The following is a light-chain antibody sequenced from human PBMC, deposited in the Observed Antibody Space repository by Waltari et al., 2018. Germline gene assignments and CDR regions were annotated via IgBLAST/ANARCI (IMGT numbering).Light chain of an antibody. CDR3: QQYNDWPPIT. J-gene: IGKJ5*01. CDR1: QSISTN. Sequence: ETLLKQSPATLSVSPGERVILSCRASQSISTNLAWYQQKPGQAPRLLVYGASTRDTGIPARCSGSGSETEFTLTISSMQSEDFAVYYCQQYNDWPPITFGQGTRLDI. V-gene: IGKV3-15*01. CDR2: GAS.